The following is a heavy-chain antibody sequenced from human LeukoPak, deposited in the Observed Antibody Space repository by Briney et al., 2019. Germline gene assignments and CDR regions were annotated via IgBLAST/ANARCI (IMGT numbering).Heavy chain of an antibody. D-gene: IGHD3-3*01. Sequence: GGSLRLSCAASGFTFSAYGMHWVRQAPGGGLEWVAIISNDGSRKYYAHSVEGRFTISRDNSKNTLYLQMDSLRAEDTAVYYCARDRAWNYFDYWGQGTLVTVSS. J-gene: IGHJ4*02. CDR1: GFTFSAYG. CDR2: ISNDGSRK. CDR3: ARDRAWNYFDY. V-gene: IGHV3-30*03.